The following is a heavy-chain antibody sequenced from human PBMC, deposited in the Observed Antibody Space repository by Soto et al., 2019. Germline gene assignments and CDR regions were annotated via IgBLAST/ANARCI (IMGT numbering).Heavy chain of an antibody. J-gene: IGHJ6*02. CDR1: GFTFDDYA. CDR2: ISGSGGST. CDR3: AKGGYCSSTSCYTAYYYYGMEV. Sequence: EVQLVESGGGLVQPGRSLRLSCAASGFTFDDYAMHWVRQAPGKGLEWVSGISGSGGSTYYADSVKGRFTISRDNSKNTLYLQMNSLRAEDTAVYYCAKGGYCSSTSCYTAYYYYGMEVWVQGTTLTVSS. D-gene: IGHD2-2*02. V-gene: IGHV3-23*04.